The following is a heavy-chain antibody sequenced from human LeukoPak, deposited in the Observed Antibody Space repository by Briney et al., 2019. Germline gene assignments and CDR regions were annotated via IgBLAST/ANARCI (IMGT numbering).Heavy chain of an antibody. CDR1: GGSISSYY. Sequence: SETLSLTCTVSGGSISSYYWGWIRQPPGKGLEWIGSIYYSGSTYYNPSLKSRVTISVDTSKNQFSLKLSSVTAADTAVYYCASPSIAVAGTWDYWGQGTLVTVSS. J-gene: IGHJ4*02. D-gene: IGHD6-19*01. CDR3: ASPSIAVAGTWDY. CDR2: IYYSGST. V-gene: IGHV4-39*01.